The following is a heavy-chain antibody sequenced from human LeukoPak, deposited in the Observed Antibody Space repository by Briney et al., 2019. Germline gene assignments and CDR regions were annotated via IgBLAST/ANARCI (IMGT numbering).Heavy chain of an antibody. CDR1: GGSIRNSSFY. Sequence: SETLSLTRAVSGGSIRNSSFYWGWIRQPPGKGLEWIASIYSTGTTYYNPSIKSRITIFVDTSKNQVSLKLRSVTAADTAVYYCARAPRYYDFWSGYYTGVWFDPWGQGTLVTVSS. J-gene: IGHJ5*02. V-gene: IGHV4-39*01. D-gene: IGHD3-3*01. CDR2: IYSTGTT. CDR3: ARAPRYYDFWSGYYTGVWFDP.